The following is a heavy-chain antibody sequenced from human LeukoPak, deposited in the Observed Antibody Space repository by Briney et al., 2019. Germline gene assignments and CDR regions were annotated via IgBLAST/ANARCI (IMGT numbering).Heavy chain of an antibody. D-gene: IGHD3-10*01. V-gene: IGHV5-51*01. CDR1: GYSFTSYW. CDR3: ARRRVYYYGSGSFYAFDI. CDR2: IYPGDSDT. Sequence: GESLKISCKGSGYSFTSYWIGWVRQMPGKGLEWMGIIYPGDSDTRYSPSFQGQVTISADKSISTAYLQWSSLKASDTAMYYCARRRVYYYGSGSFYAFDIWGQGIMVTVSS. J-gene: IGHJ3*02.